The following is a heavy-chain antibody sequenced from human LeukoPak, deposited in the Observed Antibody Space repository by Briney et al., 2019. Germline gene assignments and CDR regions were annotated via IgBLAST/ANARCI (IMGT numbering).Heavy chain of an antibody. CDR2: IRYDGNKE. CDR1: GYPFDRYA. V-gene: IGHV3-30*02. J-gene: IGHJ4*02. D-gene: IGHD1-1*01. CDR3: ARDVNLKQLAD. Sequence: GGSLRLSCVASGYPFDRYAMHWVRQAPGKGLEWVAFIRYDGNKEDYADSVKGRFTVSKDNSKNTMYLQMNSLRPEDTAMYYCARDVNLKQLADWGQGTLVTVSS.